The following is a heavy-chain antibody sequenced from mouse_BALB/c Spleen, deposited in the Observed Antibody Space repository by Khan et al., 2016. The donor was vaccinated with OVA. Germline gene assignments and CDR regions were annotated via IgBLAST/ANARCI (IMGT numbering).Heavy chain of an antibody. J-gene: IGHJ2*01. CDR1: GYSITSGYA. CDR3: ARRNYDGYYFDY. V-gene: IGHV3-2*02. CDR2: ISYSGFT. D-gene: IGHD2-4*01. Sequence: VQLKESGPGLVKPSQSLSLTCTVTGYSITSGYAWNWIRQFPGNKLEWMGYISYSGFTSYTPSLKSRISITRDTSKNQFFLQLNSVTTEDTATYYCARRNYDGYYFDYWGQGTTLTVSS.